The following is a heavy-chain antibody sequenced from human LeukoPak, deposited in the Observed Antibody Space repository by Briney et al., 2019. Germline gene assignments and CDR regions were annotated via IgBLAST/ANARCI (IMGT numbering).Heavy chain of an antibody. D-gene: IGHD3-22*01. CDR1: GGSFSGYY. Sequence: SETLSLTCAVYGGSFSGYYWSWIRQPPGKGLEWIGEINHSGSTNYNPSLKSRVTISVDTSKNQFSLKLSSVTAADTAVYYCASPAYYYDSSGSNSYYGMDVWGQGTTVTVSS. V-gene: IGHV4-34*01. CDR3: ASPAYYYDSSGSNSYYGMDV. J-gene: IGHJ6*02. CDR2: INHSGST.